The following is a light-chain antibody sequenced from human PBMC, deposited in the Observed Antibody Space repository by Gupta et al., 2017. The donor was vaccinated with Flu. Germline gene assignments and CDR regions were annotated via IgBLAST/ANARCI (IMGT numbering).Light chain of an antibody. V-gene: IGLV1-51*01. CDR2: DNS. J-gene: IGLJ3*02. CDR1: TSNIGNNY. Sequence: QSVLTQPPSVSAAPGQKVSISCSGSTSNIGNNYVSWYQQVPGTAPKLLIFDNSQRPSGIPDRFAGSKSGTSATLGVTGLQTGDEADDYCGKWDSSLSAAVFGGGTKLTVL. CDR3: GKWDSSLSAAV.